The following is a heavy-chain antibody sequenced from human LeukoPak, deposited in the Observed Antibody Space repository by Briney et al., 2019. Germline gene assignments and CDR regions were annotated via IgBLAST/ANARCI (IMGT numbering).Heavy chain of an antibody. CDR1: GYTFTGYY. CDR2: INPNNGGT. J-gene: IGHJ6*02. Sequence: ASVKVSCKASGYTFTGYYMHWVRQAPGQGLEWMGWINPNNGGTNYAQKFQGRVTMTRDTSISTAYMELSRLRSDDTAVYYCAVLGSYYYYGMDVWGQGTTATVSS. V-gene: IGHV1-2*02. D-gene: IGHD1-26*01. CDR3: AVLGSYYYYGMDV.